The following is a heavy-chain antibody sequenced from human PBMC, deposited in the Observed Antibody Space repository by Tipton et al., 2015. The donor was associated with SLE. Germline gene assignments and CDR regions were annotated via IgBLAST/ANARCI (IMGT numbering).Heavy chain of an antibody. CDR2: IYFSGYT. CDR3: ARQLITALNWFDP. CDR1: GGSISRSRHY. Sequence: GLVKPSETLSLTCTVSGGSISRSRHYWGWIRQPPGKGLEWIGSIYFSGYTYYNPSLKSRVTISVEMSKNQFSLKPSSVTAADTAVYYCARQLITALNWFDPWGQGTLVTVSS. D-gene: IGHD3-10*01. V-gene: IGHV4-39*01. J-gene: IGHJ5*02.